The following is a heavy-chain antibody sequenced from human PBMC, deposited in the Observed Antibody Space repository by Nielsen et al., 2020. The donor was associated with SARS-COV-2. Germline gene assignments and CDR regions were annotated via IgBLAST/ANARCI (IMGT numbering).Heavy chain of an antibody. D-gene: IGHD3-16*02. Sequence: ASVKVSCKASGYTFTGYYMHWVRQAPGQGLEWMGWINPNSGGTNYAQKFQGRVTMTRDTSISTAYMELSRLRSDDTAVYYCARHWDRLRLGELSPPFDYWGQGTLVTVSS. CDR3: ARHWDRLRLGELSPPFDY. CDR2: INPNSGGT. V-gene: IGHV1-2*02. J-gene: IGHJ4*02. CDR1: GYTFTGYY.